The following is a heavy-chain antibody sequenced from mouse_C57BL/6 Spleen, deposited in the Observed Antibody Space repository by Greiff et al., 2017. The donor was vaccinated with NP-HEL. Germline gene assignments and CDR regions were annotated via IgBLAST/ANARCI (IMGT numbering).Heavy chain of an antibody. V-gene: IGHV1-52*01. CDR3: ARSPPISYAMDY. Sequence: QVQLQQPGAELVRPGSSVKLSCKASGYTFTSYWMHWVKQRPIQGLEWIGNIDPSDSETHYNQKFKDKATLTVDKSSSTAYMHLSSLTSEDSAVYYCARSPPISYAMDYWGQGTSVTVSS. J-gene: IGHJ4*01. CDR1: GYTFTSYW. D-gene: IGHD6-5*01. CDR2: IDPSDSET.